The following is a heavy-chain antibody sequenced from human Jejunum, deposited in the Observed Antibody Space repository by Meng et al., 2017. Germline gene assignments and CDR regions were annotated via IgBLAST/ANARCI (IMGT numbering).Heavy chain of an antibody. CDR1: GFTFSSSS. CDR3: AKLTSL. V-gene: IGHV3-23*04. CDR2: FTGTTTST. J-gene: IGHJ4*02. Sequence: VQLVESWGGLVQPGGSLRLSCAASGFTFSSSSMSWVRQAPGKRLEWVSTFTGTTTSTYYADSVKGRFTISRDNSKNTLYLQMNSLRAEDTAVYYCAKLTSLWGQGTLVTVSS. D-gene: IGHD3-16*01.